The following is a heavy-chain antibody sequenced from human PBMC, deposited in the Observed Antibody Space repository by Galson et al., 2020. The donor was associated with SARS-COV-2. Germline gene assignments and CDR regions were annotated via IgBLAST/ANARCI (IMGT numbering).Heavy chain of an antibody. CDR1: GFTFSSYA. CDR2: ISGSGGST. Sequence: GESLKISCAASGFTFSSYAMSWVRQAPGKGLEWVSAISGSGGSTYYADSVKGRFTISRDNSKNTLYLQMNSLRAEDTAVYYCAPNRGYNWNYVFDYWGQGTLVTVSS. J-gene: IGHJ4*02. D-gene: IGHD1-7*01. CDR3: APNRGYNWNYVFDY. V-gene: IGHV3-23*01.